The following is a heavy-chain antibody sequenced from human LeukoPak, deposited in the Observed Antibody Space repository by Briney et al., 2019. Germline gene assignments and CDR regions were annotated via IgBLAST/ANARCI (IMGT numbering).Heavy chain of an antibody. CDR2: ISSSGSTI. Sequence: PGGSQRLSCAASGFTFSSYEMNWVRQAPGKGLEWVSYISSSGSTIYYADSVKGRFTISRDNAKNSLYLQMNSLRAEDTAVYYCAREYSSGWYDYWGQGTLVTVSS. V-gene: IGHV3-48*03. J-gene: IGHJ4*02. CDR1: GFTFSSYE. CDR3: AREYSSGWYDY. D-gene: IGHD6-19*01.